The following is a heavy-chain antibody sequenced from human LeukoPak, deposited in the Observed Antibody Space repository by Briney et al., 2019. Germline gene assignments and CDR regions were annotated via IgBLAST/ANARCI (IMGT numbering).Heavy chain of an antibody. V-gene: IGHV3-23*01. CDR3: AKVRGYYGSGSNMDV. D-gene: IGHD3-10*01. J-gene: IGHJ6*03. CDR2: ISGSGGYT. CDR1: GFTFSSYD. Sequence: PGGSLRLSCAASGFTFSSYDMTWVRQAPGKGLEWVSNISGSGGYTYYADSVKGRFTISRDNSENTLYLQMNSLRAEDTAVYYCAKVRGYYGSGSNMDVWGKGTTVTVSS.